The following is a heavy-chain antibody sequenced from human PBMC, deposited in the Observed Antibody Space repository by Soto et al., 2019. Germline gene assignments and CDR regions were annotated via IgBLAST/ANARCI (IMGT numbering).Heavy chain of an antibody. V-gene: IGHV3-30*18. CDR1: GFTFSSYG. D-gene: IGHD4-17*01. CDR2: ISYDGSNK. CDR3: AKAQNGDLDY. J-gene: IGHJ4*02. Sequence: GGSLRLSCAASGFTFSSYGMHWVRQAPGKGLEWVAVISYDGSNKYYADSVKGRFTISRDNSKNTLYLQMNSLRAEDTDVYYSAKAQNGDLDYWGQGTLVTVSS.